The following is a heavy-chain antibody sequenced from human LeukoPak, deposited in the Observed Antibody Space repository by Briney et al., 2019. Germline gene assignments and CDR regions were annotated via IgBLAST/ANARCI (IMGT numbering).Heavy chain of an antibody. V-gene: IGHV5-51*01. D-gene: IGHD2-21*01. Sequence: GESLKISCKGSGYTFSNYWIGWVRQMPGKGLKWMGIIYRGDSHTRYSPSFQGQVTVSADKSISTAYLQWSGLKASDTAMYYCARGEYCGGDCFSSTLFDYWGQGTLVTVSS. CDR1: GYTFSNYW. CDR3: ARGEYCGGDCFSSTLFDY. J-gene: IGHJ4*02. CDR2: IYRGDSHT.